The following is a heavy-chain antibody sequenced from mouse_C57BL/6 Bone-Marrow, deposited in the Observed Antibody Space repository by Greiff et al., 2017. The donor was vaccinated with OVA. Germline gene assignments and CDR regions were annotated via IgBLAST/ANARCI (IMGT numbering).Heavy chain of an antibody. CDR1: GFNIKDDY. V-gene: IGHV14-4*01. Sequence: EVKLMESGAELVRPGASVKLSCTASGFNIKDDYMHWVKQRPEQGLEWIGWIDPENGDTEYASKFQGKATITADTSSNTAYLQLSSLTSEDTAVYYCTTLAVDYYAMDYWGQGTSVTVSS. CDR2: IDPENGDT. D-gene: IGHD1-1*02. J-gene: IGHJ4*01. CDR3: TTLAVDYYAMDY.